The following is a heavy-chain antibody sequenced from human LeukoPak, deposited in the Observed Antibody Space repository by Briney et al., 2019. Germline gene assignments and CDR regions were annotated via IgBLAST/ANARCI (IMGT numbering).Heavy chain of an antibody. CDR1: GILVSSNY. CDR3: ARRERLGYSYGRGTLDI. D-gene: IGHD5-18*01. CDR2: IDSTGST. Sequence: GGSLRLSCVASGILVSSNYMSWVRQTPGKGLEWVSFIDSTGSTYYADSVKGRFTISRDNSRNTLYLQMNSLRVEDTAVYYCARRERLGYSYGRGTLDIWGQGTMVTVSS. J-gene: IGHJ3*02. V-gene: IGHV3-66*01.